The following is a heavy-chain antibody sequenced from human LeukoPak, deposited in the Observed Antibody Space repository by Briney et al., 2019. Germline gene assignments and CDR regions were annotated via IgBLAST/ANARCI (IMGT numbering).Heavy chain of an antibody. CDR2: IYYSGST. J-gene: IGHJ5*02. D-gene: IGHD6-13*01. V-gene: IGHV4-59*01. CDR1: GGSISSYY. CDR3: AREVEETAAAGNWFDP. Sequence: SETLSLTCTVSGGSISSYYWSWIRQPPGKGLEWIGYIYYSGSTNYNPSLKSRVTISVDTSKNQFSLKLSSVTAADTAVYYCAREVEETAAAGNWFDPWGQGTLVTVSS.